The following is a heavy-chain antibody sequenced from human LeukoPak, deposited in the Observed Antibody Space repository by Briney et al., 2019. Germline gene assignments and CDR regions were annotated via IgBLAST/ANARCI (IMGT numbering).Heavy chain of an antibody. J-gene: IGHJ6*03. CDR3: ARRLGYCNSTSCPPGPYYYYMDV. CDR2: ISSSSNTI. V-gene: IGHV3-48*01. D-gene: IGHD2-2*01. Sequence: GGSLRLSCAASGFTFSSYSMNWVRQAPGKGLEWISYISSSSNTIKYADSVKGRLTISRDNAKNSLFLQMNSLRAEDTAVYYCARRLGYCNSTSCPPGPYYYYMDVWGKGTTVTVSS. CDR1: GFTFSSYS.